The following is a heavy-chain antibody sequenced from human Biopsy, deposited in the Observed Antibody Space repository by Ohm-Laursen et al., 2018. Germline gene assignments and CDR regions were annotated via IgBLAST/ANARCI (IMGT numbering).Heavy chain of an antibody. CDR2: IYNSGRT. J-gene: IGHJ6*02. D-gene: IGHD2/OR15-2a*01. CDR3: ARATNSTGWRYYYFYGMDV. Sequence: GTLSLTCTVSGGSISSDYWSWIRQPPGKGLEWIGYIYNSGRTNYNPSLKSRVTISVDTSKNQFSLRLNSVTAADTAVYYCARATNSTGWRYYYFYGMDVWGQGTTVTVSS. CDR1: GGSISSDY. V-gene: IGHV4-59*01.